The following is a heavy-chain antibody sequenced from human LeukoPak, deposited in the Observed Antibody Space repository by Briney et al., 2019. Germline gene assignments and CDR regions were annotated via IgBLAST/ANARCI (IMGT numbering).Heavy chain of an antibody. CDR2: IYSGGST. D-gene: IGHD3-22*01. CDR1: GFTVSSNY. V-gene: IGHV3-53*01. J-gene: IGHJ4*02. CDR3: ARTYYYDRSGYYFDY. Sequence: GGSLRLSCAASGFTVSSNYMSWVRQAPGKGLEWVSVIYSGGSTYYADSVKGRFTISRDNSKNTLYLQMNSLRAEDTAVYYCARTYYYDRSGYYFDYRGQGTLVTVSS.